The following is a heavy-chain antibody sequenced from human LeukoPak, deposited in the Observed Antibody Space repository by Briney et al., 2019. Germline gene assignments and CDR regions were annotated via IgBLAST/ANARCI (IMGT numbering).Heavy chain of an antibody. Sequence: ASVKVSCKVSGYTLTELSMHWVRQSPGKGLEWMGGFDPEDGETIYAQKFQGRVTMIEDTSTDTAYMELSSLRSEDTAVYYCATRGKYYYGSGSYYNGFDYWGQGTLVTVSS. D-gene: IGHD3-10*01. CDR2: FDPEDGET. CDR1: GYTLTELS. V-gene: IGHV1-24*01. CDR3: ATRGKYYYGSGSYYNGFDY. J-gene: IGHJ4*02.